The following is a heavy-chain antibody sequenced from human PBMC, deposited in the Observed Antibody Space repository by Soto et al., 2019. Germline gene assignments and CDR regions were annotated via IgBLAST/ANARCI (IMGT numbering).Heavy chain of an antibody. D-gene: IGHD2-15*01. J-gene: IGHJ4*02. CDR3: ARRPHCSGGICYYGLDN. Sequence: ASVKVSCKASGYTFTNSDINWVRQAPGQGLEWMGWMNPDSGHAAYAQKFQGRVTLTTSTSTSTVYMEMRSLGSEDTAVYYCARRPHCSGGICYYGLDNWGQGTLVAVSS. CDR2: MNPDSGHA. CDR1: GYTFTNSD. V-gene: IGHV1-8*01.